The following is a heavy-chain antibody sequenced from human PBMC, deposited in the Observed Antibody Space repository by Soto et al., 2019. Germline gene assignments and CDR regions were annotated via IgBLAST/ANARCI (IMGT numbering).Heavy chain of an antibody. CDR3: ATCGGGGSCYPWGWFDP. V-gene: IGHV1-3*01. CDR1: GYTFTSYA. J-gene: IGHJ5*02. Sequence: QVQLVQSGAEVKKPGASVKVSCKASGYTFTSYAMHWVRQAPGQRLEWMGWINAGKGNTKYSQKFQGRVTITRDTSASTAYMELSSLRSEDTAVYYCATCGGGGSCYPWGWFDPWGQGTLVTVSS. D-gene: IGHD2-15*01. CDR2: INAGKGNT.